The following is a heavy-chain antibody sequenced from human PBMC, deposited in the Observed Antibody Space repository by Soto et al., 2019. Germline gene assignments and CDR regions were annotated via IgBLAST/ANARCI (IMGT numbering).Heavy chain of an antibody. J-gene: IGHJ4*02. Sequence: GWSLRLACASSVFTFISYWMSWVRQAPGKGLEWVANIKQDGSEKYYVDSVKGRFTISRDNAKNSLYLQMNSLRAEDTAVYYCAGGGYSYGLFDYWGQGTLVTVSS. CDR1: VFTFISYW. CDR2: IKQDGSEK. CDR3: AGGGYSYGLFDY. V-gene: IGHV3-7*01. D-gene: IGHD5-18*01.